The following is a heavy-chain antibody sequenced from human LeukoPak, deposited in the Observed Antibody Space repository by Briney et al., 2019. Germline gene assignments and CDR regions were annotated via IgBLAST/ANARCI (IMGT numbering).Heavy chain of an antibody. D-gene: IGHD2/OR15-2a*01. CDR1: GFTFSSYA. J-gene: IGHJ6*02. Sequence: GGSLRLSCAASGFTFSSYAMSWVRQAPGKGLEWVSGISGSGGSTYYADSVKGRFTISRDNAKNTLYLQMNSLRAEDTAVYYSAKEYRPRVFLGMDVWGQGTTVTVSS. CDR3: AKEYRPRVFLGMDV. V-gene: IGHV3-23*01. CDR2: ISGSGGST.